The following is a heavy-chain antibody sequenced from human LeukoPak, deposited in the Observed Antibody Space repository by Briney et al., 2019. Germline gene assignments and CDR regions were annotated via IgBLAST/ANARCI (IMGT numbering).Heavy chain of an antibody. D-gene: IGHD4-17*01. CDR3: AKDPYGDYVRWFDP. Sequence: QTGGSLRLSCAASGFTFSSYAMSWVRQAPGKGLEWVSAISGSGGSTYYADSVKVRFTISRDNSKNTLYLQMNSLRAEDTAVYYCAKDPYGDYVRWFDPWGQGTLVTVSS. CDR1: GFTFSSYA. CDR2: ISGSGGST. J-gene: IGHJ5*02. V-gene: IGHV3-23*01.